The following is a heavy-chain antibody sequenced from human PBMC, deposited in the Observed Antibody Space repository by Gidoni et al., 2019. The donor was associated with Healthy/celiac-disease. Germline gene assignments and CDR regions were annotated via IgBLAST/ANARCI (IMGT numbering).Heavy chain of an antibody. J-gene: IGHJ3*02. V-gene: IGHV4-59*08. CDR1: GGSISSYY. CDR2: IYYSGST. Sequence: QVQLQESGPGLVKPSETLSLTCTVSGGSISSYYWSWIRQPPGKGLEWIGYIYYSGSTNYNPSLKSRVTISVDTSKNQFSLKLSSVTAADTAVYYCARLRFYDFWSGYRHYDAFDIWGQGTMVTVSS. D-gene: IGHD3-3*01. CDR3: ARLRFYDFWSGYRHYDAFDI.